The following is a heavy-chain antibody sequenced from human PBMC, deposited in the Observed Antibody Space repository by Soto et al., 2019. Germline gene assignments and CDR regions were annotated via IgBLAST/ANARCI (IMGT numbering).Heavy chain of an antibody. D-gene: IGHD3-9*01. CDR3: ARGWSGLVIIRFDP. V-gene: IGHV4-34*01. CDR2: VNHSGST. J-gene: IGHJ5*02. Sequence: PSETLSLTCAVYGGSFGGYYWSWIRQPPGKGLEWIGEVNHSGSTNYNPSLKSRVTISVDTFKNQFSLKLSSVTAADTAVYYCARGWSGLVIIRFDPWGQGTLVTVSS. CDR1: GGSFGGYY.